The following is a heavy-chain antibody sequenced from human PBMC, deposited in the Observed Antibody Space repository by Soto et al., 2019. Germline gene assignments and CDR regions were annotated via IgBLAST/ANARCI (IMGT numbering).Heavy chain of an antibody. CDR3: AKKVNSGPGSQYFDY. D-gene: IGHD3-10*01. Sequence: GGSLRLSCAASGFAFSSYSMSWVRQAPGKGLEWVSGFRTSGDGGTTYYADSVKGRFTISRDNSKNMLFLQMNSLRAEDTAIYYCAKKVNSGPGSQYFDYWGQGTLVTVSS. V-gene: IGHV3-23*01. J-gene: IGHJ4*02. CDR2: FRTSGDGGTT. CDR1: GFAFSSYS.